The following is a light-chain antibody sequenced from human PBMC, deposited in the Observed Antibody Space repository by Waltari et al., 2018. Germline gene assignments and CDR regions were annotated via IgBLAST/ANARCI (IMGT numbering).Light chain of an antibody. J-gene: IGLJ2*01. CDR1: SSNIGNNA. Sequence: QSVLTQPPSVSEAPRQRVTISCSGSSSNIGNNAVNWYQQLPGKAPKLLIYYGDLLPSGVSDRFSGSKSGTSASLAISGLQSEDEADYYCAAWDDSLSGQVFGGGTKLTVL. V-gene: IGLV1-36*01. CDR2: YGD. CDR3: AAWDDSLSGQV.